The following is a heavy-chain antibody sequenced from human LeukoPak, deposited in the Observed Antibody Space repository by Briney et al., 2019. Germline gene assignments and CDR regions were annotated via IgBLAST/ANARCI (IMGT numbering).Heavy chain of an antibody. V-gene: IGHV4-61*09. J-gene: IGHJ5*02. Sequence: PSETLSLTCTVSGGSISSGSYYWSWIRQPAGKGLEWIGHIYTSGNGNYNPSLKSRVTISIDTSKNQSSLKLSSVTAADTALYFCARDLGPYNWFDPWGQGTLVTVSS. D-gene: IGHD7-27*01. CDR1: GGSISSGSYY. CDR3: ARDLGPYNWFDP. CDR2: IYTSGNG.